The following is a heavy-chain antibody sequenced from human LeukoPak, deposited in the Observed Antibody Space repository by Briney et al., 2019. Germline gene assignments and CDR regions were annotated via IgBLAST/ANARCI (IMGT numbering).Heavy chain of an antibody. CDR2: IHYSGST. J-gene: IGHJ4*02. Sequence: PSETLSLTCSVSGGSISSSNYFWGWIRQPPGKGLEWIASIHYSGSTYSNPSLKSRVTISVDTSKNQFSLRLSSVSAADTAVYYCARRDCSGGSCYLDYWGQGTLVTVSS. CDR3: ARRDCSGGSCYLDY. V-gene: IGHV4-39*01. D-gene: IGHD2-15*01. CDR1: GGSISSSNYF.